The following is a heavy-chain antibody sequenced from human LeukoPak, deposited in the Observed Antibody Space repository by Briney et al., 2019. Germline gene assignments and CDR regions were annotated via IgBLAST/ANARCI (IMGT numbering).Heavy chain of an antibody. CDR1: GFTFSSYA. J-gene: IGHJ5*02. D-gene: IGHD2-2*01. V-gene: IGHV3-30*04. CDR3: ASRSTSDFDP. CDR2: ISYDGSNK. Sequence: PGGSLRLSCAASGFTFSSYAMHWVRQAPGKGLEWVAVISYDGSNKYYADSVKGRFTISRDNSKNTLYLQMNSLRAEDTAVYYCASRSTSDFDPWGQGTLVTVSS.